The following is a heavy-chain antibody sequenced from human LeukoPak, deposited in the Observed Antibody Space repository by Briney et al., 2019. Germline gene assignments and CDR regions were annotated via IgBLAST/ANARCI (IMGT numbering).Heavy chain of an antibody. Sequence: SQTLSLTCTVSGGSISSGGYYWSWIRQHPGKGLEWIGYIYYSGSTYYNPSLKSRVTISVDTSKNQFSLKLSSVTAADTAVYYCARGAKHSNGWYNYFDYWGQGTLVTVSS. CDR3: ARGAKHSNGWYNYFDY. D-gene: IGHD6-19*01. CDR2: IYYSGST. J-gene: IGHJ4*02. V-gene: IGHV4-31*03. CDR1: GGSISSGGYY.